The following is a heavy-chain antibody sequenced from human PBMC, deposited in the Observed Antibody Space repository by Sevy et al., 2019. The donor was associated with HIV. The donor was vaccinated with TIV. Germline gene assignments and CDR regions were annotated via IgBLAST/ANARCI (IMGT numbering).Heavy chain of an antibody. CDR1: GYTLTEFS. Sequence: ASVKVSCKVSGYTLTEFSMHWRRQAPGRGLEWVGSFDPEDDETVYEHNFQGRVSMTEDTSTDTAYMEVISLKFEDTAVYYCATTKDYYDSSGYPFDYWGQGTLVTVSS. CDR3: ATTKDYYDSSGYPFDY. J-gene: IGHJ4*02. CDR2: FDPEDDET. D-gene: IGHD3-22*01. V-gene: IGHV1-24*01.